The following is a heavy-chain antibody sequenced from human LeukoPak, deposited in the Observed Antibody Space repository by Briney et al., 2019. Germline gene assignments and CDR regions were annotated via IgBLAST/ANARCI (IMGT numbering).Heavy chain of an antibody. J-gene: IGHJ4*02. CDR2: IYYYGST. D-gene: IGHD6-19*01. Sequence: SETLSLTCIVSGPSISSRSYYWGWIRQPPGKGLEWIGSIYYYGSTYYNPSLKSRVTISVDTSENQFSLNLTSVTAADTAVYYCARRDSSGWYYFDYWGQGTLVTVSS. V-gene: IGHV4-39*01. CDR1: GPSISSRSYY. CDR3: ARRDSSGWYYFDY.